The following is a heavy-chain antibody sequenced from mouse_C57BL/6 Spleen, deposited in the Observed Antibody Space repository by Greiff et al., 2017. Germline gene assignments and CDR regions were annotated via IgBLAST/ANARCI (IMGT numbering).Heavy chain of an antibody. CDR1: GYAFSSSW. Sequence: QVQLQQSGPELVKPGASVKISCKASGYAFSSSWMNWVKQRPGKGLEWIGRIYPGDGDTNYNGKFKGKATLTADKSSSTAYMQLSSLTSDDSAVDCCALWTDYFDYWGQGTTLTVSS. CDR3: ALWTDYFDY. CDR2: IYPGDGDT. D-gene: IGHD6-1*01. J-gene: IGHJ2*01. V-gene: IGHV1-82*01.